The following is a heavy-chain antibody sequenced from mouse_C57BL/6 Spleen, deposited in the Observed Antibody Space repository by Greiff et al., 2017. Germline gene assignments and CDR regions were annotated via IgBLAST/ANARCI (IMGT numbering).Heavy chain of an antibody. D-gene: IGHD2-12*01. J-gene: IGHJ1*03. CDR1: GYTFTSYW. Sequence: QVQLQQPGAELVRPGSSVKLSCKASGYTFTSYWMHWVKQRPIQGLEWIGNIDPSDSETHYNQKFKDKATLTVDKSSSTAYMQISSLTSEDSAVYDCERAHDGSPWYVDVWGTGTTVTVSA. V-gene: IGHV1-52*01. CDR3: ERAHDGSPWYVDV. CDR2: IDPSDSET.